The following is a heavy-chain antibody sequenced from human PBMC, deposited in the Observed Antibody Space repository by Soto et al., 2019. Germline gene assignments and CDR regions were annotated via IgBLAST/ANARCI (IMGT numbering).Heavy chain of an antibody. CDR1: GYSFTSYW. V-gene: IGHV5-51*01. Sequence: PGESLKISCKGSGYSFTSYWIGWVRQMPGKGLEWMGIIYPGDSDTRYSPSFQGQVTISADKSISTAYLQWSSLKASDTAMYYCATRGGDGATGFDYYYMDVWGKGTTVTVSS. CDR2: IYPGDSDT. D-gene: IGHD2-21*02. J-gene: IGHJ6*03. CDR3: ATRGGDGATGFDYYYMDV.